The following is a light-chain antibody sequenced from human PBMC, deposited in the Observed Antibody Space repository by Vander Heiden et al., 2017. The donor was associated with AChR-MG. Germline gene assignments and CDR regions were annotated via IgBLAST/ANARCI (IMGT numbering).Light chain of an antibody. CDR1: QSVSSN. J-gene: IGKJ2*01. Sequence: EIVMTQSPATLSVSPGERATLSCRASQSVSSNLAWYQQKPGQAPRLLIYGASTRATGIPGRFSGSGYGTEFTLTISSLQSEEFAVYYCQQYNNGHPAMYTFGQGTKLEIK. CDR3: QQYNNGHPAMYT. CDR2: GAS. V-gene: IGKV3-15*01.